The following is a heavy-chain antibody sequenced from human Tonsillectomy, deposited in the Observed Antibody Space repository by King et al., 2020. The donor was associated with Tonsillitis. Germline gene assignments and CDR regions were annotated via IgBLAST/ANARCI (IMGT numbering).Heavy chain of an antibody. J-gene: IGHJ3*02. CDR2: IRSRAYGGTT. CDR3: TRGSNYYDTSGFFLVPTFDI. CDR1: GFTFGDYA. V-gene: IGHV3-49*04. Sequence: QLVQSGGGLVQPGRSLRLSCTASGFTFGDYAMSWVRQAPGKGLEWVGFIRSRAYGGTTEYAASVKGRFTISRDDSKSIAYLQMNSLKTEDTAVYYCTRGSNYYDTSGFFLVPTFDIWGQGTMVTVSS. D-gene: IGHD3-22*01.